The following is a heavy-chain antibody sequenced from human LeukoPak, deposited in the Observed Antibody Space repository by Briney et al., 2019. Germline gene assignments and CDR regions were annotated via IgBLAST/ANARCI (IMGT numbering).Heavy chain of an antibody. CDR1: GFTFSHYN. J-gene: IGHJ3*02. Sequence: GGSLRLSCVVSGFTFSHYNMNWVRQAPGKGLEWVAFIRYDGSNKYYADSVKGRFTISRDNSKNTLYLQMNSLRAEDTAVYYCAKEHSSGWSRNAFDIWGQGTMVTVSS. CDR2: IRYDGSNK. D-gene: IGHD6-19*01. CDR3: AKEHSSGWSRNAFDI. V-gene: IGHV3-30*02.